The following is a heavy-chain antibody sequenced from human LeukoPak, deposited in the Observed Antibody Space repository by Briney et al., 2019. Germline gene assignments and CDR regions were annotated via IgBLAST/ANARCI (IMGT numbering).Heavy chain of an antibody. CDR1: GFTFSSYS. J-gene: IGHJ4*02. D-gene: IGHD4-17*01. CDR3: ARDVGYGDYVGY. CDR2: ISSSSYI. V-gene: IGHV3-21*01. Sequence: KPGGSLRLSCAASGFTFSSYSMNWVRQAPGKGLEWVSSISSSSYIYYADSVKGRFTISRDNAKNSLYLQMNSLRAEDTAVYYCARDVGYGDYVGYWGQGTLVTVSS.